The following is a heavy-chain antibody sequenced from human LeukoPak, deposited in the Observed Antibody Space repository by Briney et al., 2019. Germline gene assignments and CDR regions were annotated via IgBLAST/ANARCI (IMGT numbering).Heavy chain of an antibody. CDR1: GYSISSGYY. CDR3: ARESPGIAAAGPWFDP. J-gene: IGHJ5*02. V-gene: IGHV4-38-2*02. Sequence: SETVSLTCTVSGYSISSGYYWGWIRQPPGKGLEWIGSIYHSGNTYYNPSLKSRVTISVDTSKNQFSLKLSSVTAADTAVYYRARESPGIAAAGPWFDPWGQGTLVTVSS. D-gene: IGHD6-13*01. CDR2: IYHSGNT.